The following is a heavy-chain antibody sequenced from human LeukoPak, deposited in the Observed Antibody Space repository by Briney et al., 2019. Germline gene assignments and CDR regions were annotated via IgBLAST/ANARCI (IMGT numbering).Heavy chain of an antibody. D-gene: IGHD2-15*01. J-gene: IGHJ4*02. CDR3: ASHAGGKKGYFDY. V-gene: IGHV4-31*03. Sequence: SETLSLTCTVSGGSISSGGYYWSWIRQHPGKGLEWIGYIYYSGSTYYNPSLKSRVSISVDTSKNQFSLKLSSVTAADTAVYYCASHAGGKKGYFDYWGQGTLVTVSS. CDR1: GGSISSGGYY. CDR2: IYYSGST.